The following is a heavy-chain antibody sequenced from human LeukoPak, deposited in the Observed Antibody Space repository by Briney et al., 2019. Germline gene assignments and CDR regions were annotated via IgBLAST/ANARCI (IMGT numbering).Heavy chain of an antibody. CDR1: GDSVSRSDSY. Sequence: SETLSLTCSVSGDSVSRSDSYWDWIRQPPGTGLEWIGTIYYSGRTYYSPSLKSRVTMSVDPSNNQFSLNLRSVTAADTAVYYCARRRYYDGSGLEWGQGTLLSVSS. CDR2: IYYSGRT. D-gene: IGHD3-22*01. V-gene: IGHV4-39*01. CDR3: ARRRYYDGSGLE. J-gene: IGHJ1*01.